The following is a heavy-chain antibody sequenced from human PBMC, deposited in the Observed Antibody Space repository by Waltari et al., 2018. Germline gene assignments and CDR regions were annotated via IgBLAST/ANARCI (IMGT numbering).Heavy chain of an antibody. CDR1: GGTFSNYI. J-gene: IGHJ5*02. CDR3: AREGHNWFDP. V-gene: IGHV1-69*08. CDR2: IIPILGLA. Sequence: QVQLVQSGAEVKKPGSSVKVSCKASGGTFSNYIINWVRQAPGQGLEWMGRIIPILGLANSAQKFQGRVTITTDKSTSTAYMELSSLRSEDTAVYYCAREGHNWFDPWGQGTLVTVSS.